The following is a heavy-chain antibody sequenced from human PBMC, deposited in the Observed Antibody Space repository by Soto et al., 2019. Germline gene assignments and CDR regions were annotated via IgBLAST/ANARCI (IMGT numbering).Heavy chain of an antibody. D-gene: IGHD2-2*01. V-gene: IGHV4-59*01. CDR2: IYYSGST. CDR1: GGSISSYY. CDR3: AGRHVVPAARTYNGFDH. J-gene: IGHJ5*02. Sequence: PSETLSLTCTVSGGSISSYYWSWIRQPPGKGLEWIGYIYYSGSTNYNPSLKSRVTISVDTSKNQFSLKLSSVTAADTAVYYCAGRHVVPAARTYNGFDHWGQGTLVTVSS.